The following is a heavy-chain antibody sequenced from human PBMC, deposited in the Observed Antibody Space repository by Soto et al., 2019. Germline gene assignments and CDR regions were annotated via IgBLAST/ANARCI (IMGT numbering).Heavy chain of an antibody. V-gene: IGHV2-5*02. CDR3: AHTVTRFDYFDY. D-gene: IGHD4-17*01. J-gene: IGHJ4*02. CDR2: IYWDDDK. Sequence: QITLKESGPTLVKPTQTLTLTCTFSGFSLNTRTVGVGWIRQPPGKALEWLALIYWDDDKRYSPSLRTRLTITTDTSKNQVVFTMTNMDPVDTATYYCAHTVTRFDYFDYWGQGTLVTVSS. CDR1: GFSLNTRTVG.